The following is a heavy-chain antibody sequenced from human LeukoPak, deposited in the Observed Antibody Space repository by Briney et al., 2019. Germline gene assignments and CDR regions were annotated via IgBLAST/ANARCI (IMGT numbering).Heavy chain of an antibody. CDR1: RCTFNSYA. V-gene: IGHV3-23*01. J-gene: IGHJ4*02. CDR2: IGGSNGIT. D-gene: IGHD5-12*01. CDR3: ARNENSGWGYFDY. Sequence: GGSLRLSCAASRCTFNSYAMSWVRQAPGKGQEWVSVIGGSNGITFYVGSVKGRFTTSRDNSKDTLYLQMNSLRAEDTAVYYCARNENSGWGYFDYWGQGTLVTVSS.